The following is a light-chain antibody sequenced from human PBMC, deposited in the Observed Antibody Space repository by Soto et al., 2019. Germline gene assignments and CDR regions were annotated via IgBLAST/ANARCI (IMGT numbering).Light chain of an antibody. CDR1: QSISGY. CDR2: AAS. Sequence: DIQMTQSPSSLSASVGDRVTITCRASQSISGYLNWYQQKPGKAPKLLIYAASSLQSGVPSRFSGSGSGTDFTLTISSLQPEDFATYYCQQSYSTPPDFGGGTKVDIK. J-gene: IGKJ4*01. V-gene: IGKV1-39*01. CDR3: QQSYSTPPD.